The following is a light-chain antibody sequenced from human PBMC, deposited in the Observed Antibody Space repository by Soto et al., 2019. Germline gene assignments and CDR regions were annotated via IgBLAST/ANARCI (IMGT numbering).Light chain of an antibody. J-gene: IGKJ2*01. CDR1: QSVTRNY. CDR3: QQYGSSPVT. V-gene: IGKV3-20*01. CDR2: GAS. Sequence: EIVLTQSPGTLSLSPGEGATLSCRASQSVTRNYLAWYQQKPGQAPRLLIYGASSRATGIPDRFSGSGSGTDFTLTVSRLEPEDFAVYYCQQYGSSPVTFGQGTKLEIK.